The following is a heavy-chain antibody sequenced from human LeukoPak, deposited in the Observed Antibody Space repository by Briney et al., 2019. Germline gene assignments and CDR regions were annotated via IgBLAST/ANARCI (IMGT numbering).Heavy chain of an antibody. V-gene: IGHV4-59*08. CDR3: ARGAIKQQLAIWFDP. Sequence: SETLSLTCTVSGGSISSYYWSWIRQPPGKGLEWIGYIYYSGSTNYNPSLKSRVTISVDTSKNQFSLKLSSVTAADTAVYYCARGAIKQQLAIWFDPWGQGTLVTVSS. CDR1: GGSISSYY. CDR2: IYYSGST. J-gene: IGHJ5*02. D-gene: IGHD6-13*01.